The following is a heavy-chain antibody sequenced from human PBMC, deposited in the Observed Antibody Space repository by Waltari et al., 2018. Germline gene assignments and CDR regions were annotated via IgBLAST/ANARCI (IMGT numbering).Heavy chain of an antibody. CDR1: GGSFSGYY. D-gene: IGHD6-13*01. V-gene: IGHV4-34*01. Sequence: QVQLQQWGAGLLKPSETLSLTCAVYGGSFSGYYWSWYRPPPGKGLEWIGEINQSGSTNYNPSLKSRVTISVDTSRNQFSLKLSSVTAADTAVYYCARGRIAAAGMAQGVNWFDPWGQGTLVTVSS. CDR3: ARGRIAAAGMAQGVNWFDP. CDR2: INQSGST. J-gene: IGHJ5*02.